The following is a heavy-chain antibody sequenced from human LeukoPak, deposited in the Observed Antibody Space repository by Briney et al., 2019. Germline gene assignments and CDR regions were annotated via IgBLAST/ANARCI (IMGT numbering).Heavy chain of an antibody. CDR1: GGSFSGYY. Sequence: SETVSLTCAVYGGSFSGYYWSWIRQPPGKGLEWIGEINHSGSTNYNPSLKSRVTISVDTSKNQFSLKLSSVTAADTAVYYCARGGGYSLVYYYYGMDVWGQGTTVTVSS. CDR2: INHSGST. J-gene: IGHJ6*02. D-gene: IGHD5-18*01. CDR3: ARGGGYSLVYYYYGMDV. V-gene: IGHV4-34*01.